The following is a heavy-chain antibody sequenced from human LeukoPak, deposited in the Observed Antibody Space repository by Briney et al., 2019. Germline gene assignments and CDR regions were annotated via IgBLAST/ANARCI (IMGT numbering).Heavy chain of an antibody. Sequence: GGSLRLSCATSGFTFSNFWMSWVRQAPGKGLEWVANIKQDGSEENYVDSVKGRFTISRDNAKNTLNLQMNSLRVEDTAVYYCARGGWYSEYWGQGTVVTVSS. D-gene: IGHD2-15*01. J-gene: IGHJ4*02. CDR3: ARGGWYSEY. CDR1: GFTFSNFW. CDR2: IKQDGSEE. V-gene: IGHV3-7*01.